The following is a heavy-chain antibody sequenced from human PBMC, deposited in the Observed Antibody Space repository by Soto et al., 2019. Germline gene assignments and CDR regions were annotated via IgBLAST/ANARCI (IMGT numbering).Heavy chain of an antibody. V-gene: IGHV4-34*01. CDR3: ARALGGSSSSSEAYYFDY. Sequence: SETLSLTCAVYGGSFSGYYWSWIRQPPGKGLEWIGEINHSGSTNYNPSLKSRVTISVDTSKNQFSLKLSSVTAADTAVYYCARALGGSSSSSEAYYFDYWGQGTLVTVSS. CDR1: GGSFSGYY. CDR2: INHSGST. J-gene: IGHJ4*02. D-gene: IGHD6-6*01.